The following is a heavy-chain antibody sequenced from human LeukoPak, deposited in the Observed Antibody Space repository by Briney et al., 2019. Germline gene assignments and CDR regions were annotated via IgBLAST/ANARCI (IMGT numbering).Heavy chain of an antibody. CDR1: GFTFSSYA. V-gene: IGHV3-30-3*01. J-gene: IGHJ6*02. CDR2: ISYDGSNK. Sequence: PGGSLRLSCAASGFTFSSYAMHRVRQAPGKGLGWVAVISYDGSNKYYADSVKGRFTISRDNSKNTLYLQMNSLRAEDTAAYYCARSSTYYGMDVWGQGTTVTVSS. CDR3: ARSSTYYGMDV.